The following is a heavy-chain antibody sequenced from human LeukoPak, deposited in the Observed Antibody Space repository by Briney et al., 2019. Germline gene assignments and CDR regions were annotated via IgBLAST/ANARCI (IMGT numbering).Heavy chain of an antibody. Sequence: PGGSLRLSCAASGFTFSSYSMNWVRQAPGKGLEWVSSISSSSYIYYADSVKGRFTISRDNAKNSLYLQMNSLRAEDTAVYYCARGGYCSSTSCYLWFDPWGQGTLVTVSS. V-gene: IGHV3-21*01. J-gene: IGHJ5*02. D-gene: IGHD2-2*01. CDR2: ISSSSYI. CDR3: ARGGYCSSTSCYLWFDP. CDR1: GFTFSSYS.